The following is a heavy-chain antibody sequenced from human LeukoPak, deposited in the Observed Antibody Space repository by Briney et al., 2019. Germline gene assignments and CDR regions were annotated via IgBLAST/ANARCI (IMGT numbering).Heavy chain of an antibody. CDR2: IYYSGST. V-gene: IGHV4-59*01. Sequence: SDPLSFTCTFSDSSISSYYCSWIRKPPRKGLEMSGNIYYSGSTNYNPSLKSRVTISVDTSKNQFSLKLSSVTAADTAVYYCAIYYYGSGITGMDVWGQGTTVTVSS. CDR1: DSSISSYY. D-gene: IGHD3-10*01. CDR3: AIYYYGSGITGMDV. J-gene: IGHJ6*02.